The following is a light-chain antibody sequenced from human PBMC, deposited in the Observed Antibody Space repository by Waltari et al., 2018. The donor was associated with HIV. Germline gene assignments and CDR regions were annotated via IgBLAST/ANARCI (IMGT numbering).Light chain of an antibody. CDR1: QSLLYSSKNKNY. V-gene: IGKV4-1*01. CDR2: WAS. Sequence: DIVMTQSPDSLAVSLGERATINCKSSQSLLYSSKNKNYLAWYQQKAGQPPKLLIYWASTRETGVPDRFIGGGSGTDFTLTISSLQAADVAVYYCQQYYSTLPITFGQGTRLEIK. CDR3: QQYYSTLPIT. J-gene: IGKJ5*01.